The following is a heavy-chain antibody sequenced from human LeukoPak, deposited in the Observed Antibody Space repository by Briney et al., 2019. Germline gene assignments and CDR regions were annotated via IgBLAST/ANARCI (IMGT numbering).Heavy chain of an antibody. CDR2: ISSSSSYI. D-gene: IGHD6-13*01. CDR3: ARDGYSGAAAGANWFDP. V-gene: IGHV3-21*01. CDR1: GFTFSSYS. Sequence: GGSLRLSCAASGFTFSSYSMNWVRQAPGKGLEWVSSISSSSSYIYYADSVKGRFTISRDNAKNSLYLQMTSLRAEDTAVYHCARDGYSGAAAGANWFDPWGQGTLVTVSS. J-gene: IGHJ5*02.